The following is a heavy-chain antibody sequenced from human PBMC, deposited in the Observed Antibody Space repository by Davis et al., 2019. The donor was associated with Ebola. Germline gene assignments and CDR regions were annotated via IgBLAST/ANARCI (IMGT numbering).Heavy chain of an antibody. D-gene: IGHD3/OR15-3a*01. CDR1: GGTFSSDV. J-gene: IGHJ4*02. Sequence: SVKVSCKASGGTFSSDVVSWVRQAPGQGLEWMGGIIPIFGTANYAQKFQGRVTMTRDTSTRTAYLELTSLTSDDTAVYYCASDEDSFHYWGQGTLVAVSS. V-gene: IGHV1-69*05. CDR2: IIPIFGTA. CDR3: ASDEDSFHY.